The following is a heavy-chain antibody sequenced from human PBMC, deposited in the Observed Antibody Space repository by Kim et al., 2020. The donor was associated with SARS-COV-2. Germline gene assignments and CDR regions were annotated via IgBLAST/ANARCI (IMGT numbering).Heavy chain of an antibody. J-gene: IGHJ4*02. D-gene: IGHD5-12*01. Sequence: SETLSLTCAVYGGSFSGYYWSWIRQPPGKGLEWIGEINHSGSTNYNPSLKSRVTISVDTSKNQFSLKLSSVTAADTAVYYCARGRSDRPLRGYSGYDQRQKVFDYWGQGTLVTVSS. CDR3: ARGRSDRPLRGYSGYDQRQKVFDY. V-gene: IGHV4-34*01. CDR1: GGSFSGYY. CDR2: INHSGST.